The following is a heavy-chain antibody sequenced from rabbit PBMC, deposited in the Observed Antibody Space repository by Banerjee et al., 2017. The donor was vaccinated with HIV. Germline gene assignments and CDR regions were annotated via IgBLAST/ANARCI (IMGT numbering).Heavy chain of an antibody. V-gene: IGHV1S45*01. Sequence: QEQLVESGGGLVKPGGTLTLSCKASGIDFSSYGISWVRQAPGKGLEWIACIYAGGSGSTWYANWAKGRFTISKTSSTTVTLQMTSLTAADTATYFCARDLAGVIGYARLWGPGTLVTVS. CDR2: IYAGGSGST. J-gene: IGHJ6*01. CDR3: ARDLAGVIGYARL. D-gene: IGHD6-1*01. CDR1: GIDFSSYG.